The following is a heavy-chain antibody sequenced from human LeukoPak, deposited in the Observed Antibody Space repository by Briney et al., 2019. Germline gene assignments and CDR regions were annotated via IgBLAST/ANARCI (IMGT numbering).Heavy chain of an antibody. J-gene: IGHJ6*02. CDR2: INHSGST. Sequence: SETLSLTCAVYGGSFSNYYWSWIRQPPGKGLEWIGEINHSGSTNYNPSLKSRVTISADASKNQFSLKLSSVTAADTAVYYCARGPIAARRNYYHYGMDVWGQGTTVTVSS. D-gene: IGHD6-6*01. CDR3: ARGPIAARRNYYHYGMDV. CDR1: GGSFSNYY. V-gene: IGHV4-34*01.